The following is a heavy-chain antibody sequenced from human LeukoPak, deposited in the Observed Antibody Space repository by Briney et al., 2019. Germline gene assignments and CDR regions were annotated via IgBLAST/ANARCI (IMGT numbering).Heavy chain of an antibody. D-gene: IGHD1-26*01. CDR1: GDSISSYY. V-gene: IGHV4-34*01. Sequence: SETLSLTCTVSGDSISSYYWSWIRQPPGKGLEWIGEINHSGSTNYNPSLKSRVTISVDTSKNQFSLKLSSVTAADTAVYYCARRRRIVGATPGAFDIWGQGTMVTVSS. CDR2: INHSGST. J-gene: IGHJ3*02. CDR3: ARRRRIVGATPGAFDI.